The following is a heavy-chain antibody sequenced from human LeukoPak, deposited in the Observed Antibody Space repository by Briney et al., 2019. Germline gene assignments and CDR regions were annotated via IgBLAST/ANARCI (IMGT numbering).Heavy chain of an antibody. D-gene: IGHD2-21*02. CDR3: AADSDWAFHY. CDR2: INHNAELI. CDR1: GFPFRDYV. V-gene: IGHV3-48*02. J-gene: IGHJ4*02. Sequence: GGSLRLSCAASGFPFRDYVMSWVRQAPGKGLEWVSYINHNAELIYYADSVKGRFTISRDNGRNSLYLQMNSLRDEDTAVYYCAADSDWAFHYWGQGTRVTVSS.